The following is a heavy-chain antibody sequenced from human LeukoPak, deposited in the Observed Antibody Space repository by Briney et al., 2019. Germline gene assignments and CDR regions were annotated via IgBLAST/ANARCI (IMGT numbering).Heavy chain of an antibody. V-gene: IGHV3-23*01. CDR2: ISGSGGST. Sequence: GGSLRLSCVVSRFTFSTYAMSWVRQAPGKGLEWVSAISGSGGSTYYADSVKGRFTISRDNSKNTLYLQMNSLRAEDTAVYYCAKDGGFIVVVPEATFDPWGQGTLVTVSS. D-gene: IGHD2-2*01. J-gene: IGHJ5*02. CDR3: AKDGGFIVVVPEATFDP. CDR1: RFTFSTYA.